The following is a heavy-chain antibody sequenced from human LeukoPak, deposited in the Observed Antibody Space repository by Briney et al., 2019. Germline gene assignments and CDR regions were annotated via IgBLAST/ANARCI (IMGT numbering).Heavy chain of an antibody. V-gene: IGHV3-21*01. CDR2: ITSTSSDI. CDR3: ARGYRIMGAFRDFDQ. J-gene: IGHJ4*02. D-gene: IGHD3-16*02. CDR1: EFTFSSHA. Sequence: GGSLRLSCAASEFTFSSHAMIWVRQAPGKGLEWVSSITSTSSDIFYTDSVKGRFTISRDNAKSSLYLQMNSLRAEDTAVYYCARGYRIMGAFRDFDQWGQGTLVTVSS.